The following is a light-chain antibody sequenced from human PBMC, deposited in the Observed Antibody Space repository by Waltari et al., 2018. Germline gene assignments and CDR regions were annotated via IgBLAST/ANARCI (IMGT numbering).Light chain of an antibody. Sequence: EIVMTHSPATLSVSPGDRASRSCRPSQTISSNLAWYQQRPGQAPRLLIYGASNRATGIPARFSGTESGTEFTLTISSLQSEDFAVYYCQQYNNWPPLFTFGPGTKVDMK. CDR1: QTISSN. J-gene: IGKJ3*01. V-gene: IGKV3D-15*01. CDR2: GAS. CDR3: QQYNNWPPLFT.